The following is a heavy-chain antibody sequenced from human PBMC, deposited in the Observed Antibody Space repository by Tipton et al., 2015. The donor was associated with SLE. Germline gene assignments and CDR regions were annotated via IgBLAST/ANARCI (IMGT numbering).Heavy chain of an antibody. Sequence: TLSLTCTVSGGSISGHYWSWIRQPPGRGLEWIGYLYYTGITDYNPSLKSRVTISVDTSKNQFSLKLSSATAADTAVYYCVVCSPSSCSYFDYWGQGRLVTVSS. D-gene: IGHD2-2*01. V-gene: IGHV4-59*08. CDR2: LYYTGIT. J-gene: IGHJ4*02. CDR3: VVCSPSSCSYFDY. CDR1: GGSISGHY.